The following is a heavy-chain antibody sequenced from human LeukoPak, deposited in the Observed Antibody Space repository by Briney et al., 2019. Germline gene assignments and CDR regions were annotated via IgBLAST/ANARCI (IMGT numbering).Heavy chain of an antibody. CDR3: ARDSRYGSGSFPHDY. J-gene: IGHJ4*02. V-gene: IGHV1-69*06. CDR2: IIPIFGTA. CDR1: GYTFTSNY. D-gene: IGHD3-10*01. Sequence: SVKVSCKAFGYTFTSNYMHWVRQAPGQGPEWMGGIIPIFGTANYAQKFQGRVTITADKSTSTAYMELRSLRSDDTAVYYCARDSRYGSGSFPHDYWGQGTLVTVSS.